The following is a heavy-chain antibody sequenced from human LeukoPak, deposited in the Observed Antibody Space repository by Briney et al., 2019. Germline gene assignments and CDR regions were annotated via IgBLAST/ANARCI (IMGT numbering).Heavy chain of an antibody. CDR3: ARVRDSYGYSGNEGAAYYYYYYMDV. D-gene: IGHD5-18*01. CDR2: IYYSGST. V-gene: IGHV4-30-4*08. J-gene: IGHJ6*03. Sequence: SETLSLTCTVSGGSISSGDYYWSWIRQPPGKGLEWIGYIYYSGSTYYNPSLKSRVTISVDTSKNQFSLKLSSVTAADTAVYYCARVRDSYGYSGNEGAAYYYYYYMDVWGKGTTVTVSS. CDR1: GGSISSGDYY.